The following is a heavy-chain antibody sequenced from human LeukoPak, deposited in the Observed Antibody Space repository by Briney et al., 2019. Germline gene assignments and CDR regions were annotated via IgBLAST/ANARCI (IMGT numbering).Heavy chain of an antibody. V-gene: IGHV1-69*04. Sequence: SVKVSCKASGGTFSSYAISWVRQAPGQGLEWMGRIIPILGIANYAQKFQGRVTITADKSTSTAYMELSSLRSEDTAVYYCARGEGYGRPSGAFDIWGQGTMVTVSS. D-gene: IGHD2-15*01. J-gene: IGHJ3*02. CDR1: GGTFSSYA. CDR3: ARGEGYGRPSGAFDI. CDR2: IIPILGIA.